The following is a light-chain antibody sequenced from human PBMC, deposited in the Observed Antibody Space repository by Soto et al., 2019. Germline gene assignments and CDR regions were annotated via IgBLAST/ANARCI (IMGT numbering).Light chain of an antibody. V-gene: IGLV1-44*01. CDR1: GSNIGSHT. J-gene: IGLJ2*01. Sequence: QSVLTQPPSASGTPGQRVTISCSGSGSNIGSHTVSWYQQLPGTAPNLLMYRNDVRPSGVPDRFTGSKSGTSASLAISGLRSEDEADYYCAVWDNSLNGVAFGAGTKLTVL. CDR2: RND. CDR3: AVWDNSLNGVA.